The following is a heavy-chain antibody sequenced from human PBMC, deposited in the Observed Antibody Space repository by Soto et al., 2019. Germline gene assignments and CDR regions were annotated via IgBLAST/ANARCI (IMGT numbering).Heavy chain of an antibody. CDR2: LSDSGGSI. J-gene: IGHJ4*02. CDR1: GFTFSSHA. V-gene: IGHV3-23*01. CDR3: ARRTSSWSFDY. Sequence: GESLRLSCTASGFTFSSHAMTWVRQAPGKGLEWVSGLSDSGGSIYYADSVKGRFTISRDNSMNTLYLQMKTLRAEDTAVYYCARRTSSWSFDYWGQGT. D-gene: IGHD6-13*01.